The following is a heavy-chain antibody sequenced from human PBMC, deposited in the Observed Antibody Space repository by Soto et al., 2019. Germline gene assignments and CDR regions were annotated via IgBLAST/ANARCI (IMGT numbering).Heavy chain of an antibody. CDR3: AHVYGGYDNFDY. Sequence: QITLKKSGPTLVKPTQTLTLTCTLSGFSLSTSGVGVGWIRQPPGKALEWLALIYWDDDKRYSPSLKSRLTITKDTSKNQVVLTMTNMDPVDTATYYCAHVYGGYDNFDYWGQGTLVTVSS. V-gene: IGHV2-5*02. CDR2: IYWDDDK. D-gene: IGHD5-12*01. CDR1: GFSLSTSGVG. J-gene: IGHJ4*02.